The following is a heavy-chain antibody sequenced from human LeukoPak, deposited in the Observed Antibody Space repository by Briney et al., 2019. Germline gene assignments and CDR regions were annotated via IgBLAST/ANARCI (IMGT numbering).Heavy chain of an antibody. Sequence: GASVKVSCKASGYTFTSYAMHWVRQAPGQRLEWMGWINAGNGNTKYSQKFQGRVTITRDTSASTAYMELSSLRSEDTAVYYVAREAVSGAFDIWGQGTMVTVSS. D-gene: IGHD6-19*01. J-gene: IGHJ3*02. V-gene: IGHV1-3*01. CDR1: GYTFTSYA. CDR2: INAGNGNT. CDR3: AREAVSGAFDI.